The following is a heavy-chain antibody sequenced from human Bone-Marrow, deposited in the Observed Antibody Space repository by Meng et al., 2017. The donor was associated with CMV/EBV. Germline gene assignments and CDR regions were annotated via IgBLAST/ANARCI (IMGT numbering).Heavy chain of an antibody. CDR3: ARDGQGSSGGLDV. CDR2: VNPRSGST. CDR1: GYTFTSYY. Sequence: ASVKVSCKASGYTFTSYYIHWMRQAPGQGLEWMGIVNPRSGSTSYGKQFQGRITMTRDRSTSTVYMELSGLTSEDTAVYYCARDGQGSSGGLDVWGQGTTVTVSS. V-gene: IGHV1-46*01. J-gene: IGHJ6*02. D-gene: IGHD6-6*01.